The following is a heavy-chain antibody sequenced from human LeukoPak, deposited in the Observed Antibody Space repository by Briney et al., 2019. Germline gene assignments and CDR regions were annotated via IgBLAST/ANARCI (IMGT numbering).Heavy chain of an antibody. D-gene: IGHD4-17*01. CDR3: FLFDY. CDR2: INPNSGDT. V-gene: IGHV1-2*02. J-gene: IGHJ4*02. Sequence: RASVKVSCKASGYTFSGYQMHWVRQAPGHGLEWMGWINPNSGDTKYAQNFRGRVTMTRDTSLSTAYYCARARKTRNIYGDYVFLFDYWGQGTLVTVSS. CDR1: GYTFSGYQ.